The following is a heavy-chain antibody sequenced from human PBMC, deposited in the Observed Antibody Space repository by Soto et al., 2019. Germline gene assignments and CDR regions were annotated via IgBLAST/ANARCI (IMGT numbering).Heavy chain of an antibody. J-gene: IGHJ4*02. Sequence: QVHLVESGGGVVQPGMSLRLSCAASGFTFSNYGMHWVRQAPGKGLEWVALIWYDGTNKNFADSVKGRFLISRDNFLNTLYLQMNSLRVEDTAVYYCATGGTSSWYTFDSWGQGTLVTVSS. CDR3: ATGGTSSWYTFDS. CDR1: GFTFSNYG. D-gene: IGHD6-13*01. CDR2: IWYDGTNK. V-gene: IGHV3-33*01.